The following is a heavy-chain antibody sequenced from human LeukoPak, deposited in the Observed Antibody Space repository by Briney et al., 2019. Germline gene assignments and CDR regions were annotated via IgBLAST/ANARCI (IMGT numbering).Heavy chain of an antibody. J-gene: IGHJ4*02. D-gene: IGHD6-19*01. CDR1: GYSFTRYW. V-gene: IGHV5-10-1*01. CDR3: ARTYSSGRAFFDY. Sequence: GESLRISCKASGYSFTRYWISWVRQMPGKGLEWMGRIDPSDSYTNYSPSFQGHVTISADKSISTAYLQWRSLKASDTAIYYCARTYSSGRAFFDYWGQGNMVTVSS. CDR2: IDPSDSYT.